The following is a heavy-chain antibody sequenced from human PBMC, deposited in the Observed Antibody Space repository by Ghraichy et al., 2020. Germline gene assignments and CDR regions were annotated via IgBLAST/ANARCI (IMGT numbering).Heavy chain of an antibody. V-gene: IGHV4-4*07. CDR2: IYTSGST. J-gene: IGHJ6*02. CDR1: GDSISIYY. CDR3: ARDPLASVRPYYYHGLDV. Sequence: SQTPSLTCTVSGDSISIYYWSWIRQPAGKGLEWIGRIYTSGSTNYNPSLQSRVTMSVDTSKNQLSLKLSSVTAADTAVYYCARDPLASVRPYYYHGLDVWGQGTTVTVSS.